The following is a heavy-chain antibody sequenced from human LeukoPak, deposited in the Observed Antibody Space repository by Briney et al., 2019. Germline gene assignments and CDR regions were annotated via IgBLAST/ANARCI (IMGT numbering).Heavy chain of an antibody. Sequence: GGSLRLSCAASGFAFSSYGMHWVRQAPGKGLEWVAVISYDGSNKYYADSVKGRFTISRDNSKNTLYLQMNSLRAEDTAVYYCAYDDYGDYWGQGTLVTVSS. CDR1: GFAFSSYG. V-gene: IGHV3-30*18. CDR2: ISYDGSNK. J-gene: IGHJ4*02. CDR3: AYDDYGDY.